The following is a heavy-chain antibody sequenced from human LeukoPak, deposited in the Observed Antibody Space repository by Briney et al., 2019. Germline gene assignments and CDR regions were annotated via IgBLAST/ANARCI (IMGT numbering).Heavy chain of an antibody. Sequence: GGSLRLSCAASGFIFSTYDMHWVRQAPGKGLEWVAVISYDRSNKYYADSVKGRFTISGDNSKNTLYLQMNSLRAEDTAVYYCAKSYYDFWSGYYQTFDYWGQGTLVTVSS. J-gene: IGHJ4*02. CDR1: GFIFSTYD. D-gene: IGHD3-3*01. V-gene: IGHV3-30*18. CDR2: ISYDRSNK. CDR3: AKSYYDFWSGYYQTFDY.